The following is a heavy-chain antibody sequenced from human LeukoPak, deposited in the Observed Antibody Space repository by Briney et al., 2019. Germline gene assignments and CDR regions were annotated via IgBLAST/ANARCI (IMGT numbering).Heavy chain of an antibody. CDR2: IYHSGST. CDR3: AGDRRYCSSTSCYTKAFDI. J-gene: IGHJ3*02. CDR1: GGSISSSNW. V-gene: IGHV4-4*02. Sequence: SGTLSLTCAVSGGSISSSNWWSWVRQPPGKGLEWIGEIYHSGSTNYNPSLKSRVTISVDKSKNQFSLKLSSVTAADTAVYYCAGDRRYCSSTSCYTKAFDIWGQGTMVTVSS. D-gene: IGHD2-2*02.